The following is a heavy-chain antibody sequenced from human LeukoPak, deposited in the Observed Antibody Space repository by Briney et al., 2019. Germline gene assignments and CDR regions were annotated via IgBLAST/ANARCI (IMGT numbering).Heavy chain of an antibody. CDR3: ASQSAMEANYYYYYMDV. CDR1: GYTFTSYG. CDR2: ISAYNGNT. D-gene: IGHD5-18*01. V-gene: IGHV1-18*01. Sequence: ASVKVSCKASGYTFTSYGISWVRQAPGQGLEWMGWISAYNGNTNYAQKLQGRVTMTTDTSTSTAYMELRSLRSDDTAVYYCASQSAMEANYYYYYMDVWGKGTTVTVSS. J-gene: IGHJ6*03.